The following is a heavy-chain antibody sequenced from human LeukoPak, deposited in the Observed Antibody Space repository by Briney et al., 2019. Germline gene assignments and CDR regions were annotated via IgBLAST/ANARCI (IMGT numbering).Heavy chain of an antibody. CDR3: ARDVVSCSGGSCYSGFAWFDP. V-gene: IGHV4-31*03. CDR1: GGSISSGGYY. D-gene: IGHD2-15*01. Sequence: ASETLSLTCTVSGGSISSGGYYWSWIRQHQGKGLEGIGYIYESGSTYYNPSLKSRVTISVDTSKNQFSLKLSSVTAADTAVYYCARDVVSCSGGSCYSGFAWFDPWGQGTLVTVSS. CDR2: IYESGST. J-gene: IGHJ5*02.